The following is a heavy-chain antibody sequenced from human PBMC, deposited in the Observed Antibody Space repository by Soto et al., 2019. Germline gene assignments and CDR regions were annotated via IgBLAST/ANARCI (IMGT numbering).Heavy chain of an antibody. J-gene: IGHJ5*02. CDR2: IIPIFGTA. CDR1: GGTFSSYA. V-gene: IGHV1-69*13. CDR3: ARDINCSGGSCYPNWFDP. D-gene: IGHD2-15*01. Sequence: SVKVSCKASGGTFSSYAISWVRQVPGQGLEWMGGIIPIFGTANYAQKFQGRVTITADESTSTAYMELSSLRSEDTAVYYCARDINCSGGSCYPNWFDPWGQGTLVTVSS.